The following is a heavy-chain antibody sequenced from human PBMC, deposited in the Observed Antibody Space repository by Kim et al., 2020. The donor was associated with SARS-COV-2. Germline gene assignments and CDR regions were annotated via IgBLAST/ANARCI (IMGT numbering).Heavy chain of an antibody. J-gene: IGHJ4*02. Sequence: YTPSLKSRVTISVDTSKNQFSLKLSSVTAADTAVYYCGSFCSGGSCPENYWGQGTLVTVSS. V-gene: IGHV4-39*01. CDR3: GSFCSGGSCPENY. D-gene: IGHD2-15*01.